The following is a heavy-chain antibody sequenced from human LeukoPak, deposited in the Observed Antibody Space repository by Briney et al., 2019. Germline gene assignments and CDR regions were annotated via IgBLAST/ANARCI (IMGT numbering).Heavy chain of an antibody. CDR3: ARGRLYNYDVLTGYYFSPYDY. D-gene: IGHD3-9*01. CDR2: IYYSGST. Sequence: PSETLSLTCTVSGGSISSYYWSWIRQPPGKGLEWIGYIYYSGSTNYNPSLKSRVTISVDTSKNQFSLKLSSVTAADTAVYYCARGRLYNYDVLTGYYFSPYDYWGQGTLVTVSS. V-gene: IGHV4-59*01. CDR1: GGSISSYY. J-gene: IGHJ4*02.